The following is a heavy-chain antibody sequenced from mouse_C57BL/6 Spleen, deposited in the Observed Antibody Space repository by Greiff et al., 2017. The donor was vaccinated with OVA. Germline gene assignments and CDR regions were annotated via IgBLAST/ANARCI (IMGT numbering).Heavy chain of an antibody. Sequence: EVKLMESGGGLVKPGGSLKLSCAASGFTFSDYGMHWVRQAPEKGLEWVAYISSGSSTIYYADTVKGRFTISRDNAKNTLFLQMTSLRSEDTAMYYCARGPYYYGCFDYWGQGTTLTVSS. J-gene: IGHJ2*01. CDR3: ARGPYYYGCFDY. D-gene: IGHD1-1*01. CDR2: ISSGSSTI. CDR1: GFTFSDYG. V-gene: IGHV5-17*01.